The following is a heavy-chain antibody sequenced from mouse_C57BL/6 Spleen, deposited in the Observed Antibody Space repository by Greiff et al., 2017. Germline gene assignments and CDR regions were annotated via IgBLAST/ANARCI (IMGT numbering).Heavy chain of an antibody. CDR2: ISNGGGST. CDR3: ARRAYYSNYVDY. D-gene: IGHD2-5*01. J-gene: IGHJ2*01. V-gene: IGHV5-12*01. Sequence: EVKLMESGGGLVQPGGSLKLSCAASGFTFSDYYMCWVRQTPEKRLVWVAYISNGGGSTYYPDTVKGRFTISRDNAKNTLYLQMSRLTSEDTAMYYCARRAYYSNYVDYWGQGTTLTVSS. CDR1: GFTFSDYY.